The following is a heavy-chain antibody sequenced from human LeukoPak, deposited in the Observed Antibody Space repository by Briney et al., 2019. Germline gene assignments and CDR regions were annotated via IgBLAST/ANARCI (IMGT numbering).Heavy chain of an antibody. Sequence: GGSLRLSCAASGFTFSSDAMHWVRQAPGKGLEWVAVISYDGSNKYYADSVKGRFTISRDNSKNTLYLQMNSLRAEDTAVYYCARARRGDRYGYKYHYYMDVWGKGTTVTVSS. CDR2: ISYDGSNK. J-gene: IGHJ6*03. V-gene: IGHV3-30*04. CDR3: ARARRGDRYGYKYHYYMDV. D-gene: IGHD5-18*01. CDR1: GFTFSSDA.